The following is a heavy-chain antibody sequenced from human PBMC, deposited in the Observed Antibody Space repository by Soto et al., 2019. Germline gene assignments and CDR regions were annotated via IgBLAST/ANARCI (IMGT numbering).Heavy chain of an antibody. J-gene: IGHJ4*02. V-gene: IGHV3-7*01. CDR3: ARDGSYYYDSSGSNHFDY. Sequence: PGGSLRLSCAASGFTFSSYWMSWVRQAPGKGLEWVANIKQDGSEKYYVDSVKGRFTISRDNAKNSLYLQMNSLRAEDTAVYYCARDGSYYYDSSGSNHFDYWGQGTLVTVSS. CDR2: IKQDGSEK. D-gene: IGHD3-22*01. CDR1: GFTFSSYW.